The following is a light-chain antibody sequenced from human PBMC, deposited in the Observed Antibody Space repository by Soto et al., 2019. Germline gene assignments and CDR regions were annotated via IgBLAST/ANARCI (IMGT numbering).Light chain of an antibody. Sequence: EIVLTQSPGTLSLSPGEGATLSCRASQSISSTFLAWYQHKPGQAPRVLIYGASRRAAGIPDRFSGSGSGTDFTLTISRLEPEVFAVYSGQQYESSWTFGQGTKVEVK. J-gene: IGKJ1*01. CDR2: GAS. CDR3: QQYESSWT. CDR1: QSISSTF. V-gene: IGKV3-20*01.